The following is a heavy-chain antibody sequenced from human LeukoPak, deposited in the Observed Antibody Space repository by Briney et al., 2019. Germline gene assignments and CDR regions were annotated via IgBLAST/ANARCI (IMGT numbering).Heavy chain of an antibody. D-gene: IGHD1-26*01. CDR3: ARELPEEYYFDY. CDR1: GYTFTSYG. J-gene: IGHJ4*02. CDR2: IIPILGIA. Sequence: ASVKVSCKPSGYTFTSYGISWVRQAPGQGLEWMGRIIPILGIANYAQKFQGRVTIIADKSTSTAYMELSSLRSEDTAVYYCARELPEEYYFDYWGQGTLVTVSS. V-gene: IGHV1-69*04.